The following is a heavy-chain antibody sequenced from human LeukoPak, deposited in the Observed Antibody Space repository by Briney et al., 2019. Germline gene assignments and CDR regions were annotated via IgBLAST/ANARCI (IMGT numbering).Heavy chain of an antibody. CDR1: GYTLTELS. D-gene: IGHD2-15*01. Sequence: ASVKVSCKVSGYTLTELSMHWVRQAPGKGLEWMGGFDPEDGETIYAQKFQGRVTMTEDTSTDTAYMELSSLRSEDTAVYYCATVLCSGGSCHPATLVDYWGQGTLVTVSS. J-gene: IGHJ4*02. V-gene: IGHV1-24*01. CDR2: FDPEDGET. CDR3: ATVLCSGGSCHPATLVDY.